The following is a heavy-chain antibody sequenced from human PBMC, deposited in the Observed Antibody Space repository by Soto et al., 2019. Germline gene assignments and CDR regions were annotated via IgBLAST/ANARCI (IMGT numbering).Heavy chain of an antibody. V-gene: IGHV4-34*01. Sequence: QVQLKQWGAGLLKPSETLSLTCAVYGGSFNGYYRNWIRQPPGKGLEWIGEINHIGTINYNASLKSRVAVSLDPSKNELLLKLNSVTAAATAVYYCARGRGFDPWGQGTLVTVSS. J-gene: IGHJ5*02. CDR3: ARGRGFDP. CDR2: INHIGTI. CDR1: GGSFNGYY.